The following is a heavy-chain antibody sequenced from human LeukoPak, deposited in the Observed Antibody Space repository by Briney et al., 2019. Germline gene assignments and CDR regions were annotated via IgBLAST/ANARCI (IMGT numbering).Heavy chain of an antibody. CDR1: GYTFSDYY. D-gene: IGHD3-10*01. CDR3: ARVRGGNSYHFDY. V-gene: IGHV1-2*02. Sequence: GASVKVSCKASGYTFSDYYMRWVRQAPGQGLEWMGWINPNSGGTNYAQKFQGRVTMTRDTSITTGYMELSRLRSDDTAVYYCARVRGGNSYHFDYWGQGTLVTVSS. CDR2: INPNSGGT. J-gene: IGHJ4*02.